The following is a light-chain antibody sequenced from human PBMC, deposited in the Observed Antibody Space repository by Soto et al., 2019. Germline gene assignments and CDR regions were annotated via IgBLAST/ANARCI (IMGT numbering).Light chain of an antibody. V-gene: IGKV1-27*01. Sequence: DIQMTQSPSSLSASVGDRVTITCRANQGIDTYLAWYQQKPGQVPKLLIYAASTLQSGVPSRFSGSGSGTDFTLTISSLQPEDVATYFCQKYTRALFAFGPGTKVDIK. CDR2: AAS. J-gene: IGKJ3*01. CDR1: QGIDTY. CDR3: QKYTRALFA.